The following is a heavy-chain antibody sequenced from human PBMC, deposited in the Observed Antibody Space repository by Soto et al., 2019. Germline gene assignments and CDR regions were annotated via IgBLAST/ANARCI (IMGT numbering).Heavy chain of an antibody. J-gene: IGHJ4*02. Sequence: QVQLVQSGAEVKKPGASVKVSCKASGYTFTSYGISWVRQAPGQGLEGMGWISAYNGNTNYAPKLQGRVTMTTHTSTSTAYMELRRLRSDDTAVYYWARSGRITIFEGLGYWGQGTLVTVSS. CDR3: ARSGRITIFEGLGY. V-gene: IGHV1-18*01. CDR2: ISAYNGNT. CDR1: GYTFTSYG. D-gene: IGHD3-9*01.